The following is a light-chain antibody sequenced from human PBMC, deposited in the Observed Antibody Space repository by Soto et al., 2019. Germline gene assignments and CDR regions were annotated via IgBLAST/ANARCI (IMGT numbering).Light chain of an antibody. J-gene: IGLJ1*01. Sequence: QSVLTQPASVSGTLGQSITISCTVTSSDVGGYNYVSWYQQHPDKAPKLIISEVSDRPSGVSHRFSGSKTGNTASLTISGLLAEDEADYYCSSYAVNRTYVFGSGTKVTVL. V-gene: IGLV2-14*01. CDR2: EVS. CDR1: SSDVGGYNY. CDR3: SSYAVNRTYV.